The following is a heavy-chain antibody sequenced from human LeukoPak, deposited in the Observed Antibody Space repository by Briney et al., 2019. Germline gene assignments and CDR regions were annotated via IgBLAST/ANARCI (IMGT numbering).Heavy chain of an antibody. Sequence: PEGSLRLSCAASGFTFSSYAMSWVRQAPGKGLEWVSAISGSGSTIYYADSVKGRFTISRDNAKDSLYLQMNSLRAEDTAVYYCASFRGIAVAGTPFDYWGQGTLVTVSS. D-gene: IGHD6-19*01. CDR3: ASFRGIAVAGTPFDY. V-gene: IGHV3-23*01. CDR2: ISGSGSTI. CDR1: GFTFSSYA. J-gene: IGHJ4*02.